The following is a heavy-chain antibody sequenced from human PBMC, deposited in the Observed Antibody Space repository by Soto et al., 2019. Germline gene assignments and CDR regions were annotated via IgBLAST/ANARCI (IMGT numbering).Heavy chain of an antibody. CDR3: AKGLRRGVVIEFPFDH. CDR2: ISGSGDIT. Sequence: EVQLLESGGGLVQPGGSLRLSCAASGLIFSSYAITWVRQAPGKGLEWVSAISGSGDITYYADSVKGRFTISRDNSKSTLYLQMNSLRAEDSAVYYCAKGLRRGVVIEFPFDHWGQGTLVTVSS. V-gene: IGHV3-23*01. CDR1: GLIFSSYA. D-gene: IGHD3-3*01. J-gene: IGHJ4*02.